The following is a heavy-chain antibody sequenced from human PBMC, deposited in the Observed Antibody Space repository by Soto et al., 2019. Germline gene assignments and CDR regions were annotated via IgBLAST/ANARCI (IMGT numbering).Heavy chain of an antibody. CDR1: GFTFSSYW. Sequence: EVQLVESGGGLVQPGGSLRLSCAASGFTFSSYWMHWVRQAPGKGLVWVSRINSDGSSTSYADSVKGRFTISRDNTNNTLYLTMNRLRADDLGVYYCARDDRAGYGSGWDLGGVLDWGQGTLVTVSS. V-gene: IGHV3-74*01. CDR2: INSDGSST. D-gene: IGHD6-19*01. CDR3: ARDDRAGYGSGWDLGGVLD. J-gene: IGHJ4*02.